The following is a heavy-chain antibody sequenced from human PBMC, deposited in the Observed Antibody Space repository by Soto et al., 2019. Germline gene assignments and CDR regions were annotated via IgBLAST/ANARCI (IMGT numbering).Heavy chain of an antibody. CDR1: GFSFSSDS. Sequence: VGLLRLSCAASGFSFSSDSMAWVRPSPGKGLEWVSSISSSGSFMNYADSVKGRFTISRDNARNSLYLQMSGLKDEDTAVYYCARDPPTGTTLDWVDSWGQGTLVTVSS. J-gene: IGHJ5*01. D-gene: IGHD1-7*01. CDR2: ISSSGSFM. CDR3: ARDPPTGTTLDWVDS. V-gene: IGHV3-21*01.